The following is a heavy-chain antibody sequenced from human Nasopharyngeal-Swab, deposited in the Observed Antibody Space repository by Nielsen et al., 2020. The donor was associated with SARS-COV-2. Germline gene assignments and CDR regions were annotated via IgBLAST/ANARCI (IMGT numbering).Heavy chain of an antibody. D-gene: IGHD3-10*01. CDR3: ARIGYGSGSYMYYFDY. V-gene: IGHV5-10-1*01. Sequence: GGSLRLSCKGSGYSFTSYWISWVRQMPGKGLEWMGRIDPSDSYTNYSPSFQGHVTISADKSISTAYLQWSSPKASDTAMYYCARIGYGSGSYMYYFDYWGQGTLVIVSS. CDR1: GYSFTSYW. CDR2: IDPSDSYT. J-gene: IGHJ4*02.